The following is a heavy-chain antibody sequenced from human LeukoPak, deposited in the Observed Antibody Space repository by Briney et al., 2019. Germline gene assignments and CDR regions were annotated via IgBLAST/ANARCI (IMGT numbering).Heavy chain of an antibody. D-gene: IGHD2-8*01. CDR1: GDSVSSNLAT. Sequence: SQTLSLTCAISGDSVSSNLATWNWIRQSPSRSLEWLGSTYYRSKWYDDYAGSVKSRLTINPDTSKNQLSLQLKFVTPEDTAVYFCARALGVVFDYWGQGTLVTVSS. V-gene: IGHV6-1*01. J-gene: IGHJ4*02. CDR2: TYYRSKWYD. CDR3: ARALGVVFDY.